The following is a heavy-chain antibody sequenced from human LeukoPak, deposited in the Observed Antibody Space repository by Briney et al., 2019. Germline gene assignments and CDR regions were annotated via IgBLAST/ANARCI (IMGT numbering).Heavy chain of an antibody. Sequence: GESLKISCKASGYNFTSFWIAWVRQKPGKGLEWMGTIYPGDSDTRYSPSFQGQVSISADKSISTAYLQWSSLKASDTAVYYCARRPPANWGFRLDWYFDLWGRGTLITVSS. CDR3: ARRPPANWGFRLDWYFDL. J-gene: IGHJ2*01. CDR2: IYPGDSDT. D-gene: IGHD7-27*01. V-gene: IGHV5-51*01. CDR1: GYNFTSFW.